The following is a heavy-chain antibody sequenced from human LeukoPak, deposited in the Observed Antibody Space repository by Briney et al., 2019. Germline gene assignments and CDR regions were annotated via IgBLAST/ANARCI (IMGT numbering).Heavy chain of an antibody. Sequence: ASVKLSCKAAGYTFTNYAISWVRQAPGQGLEWMGWISAYNGNTNYAQMLQGRVTMTTDTSTSTAYMELRSLRSDDTAVYYCARESHSYDSSGYYYEERRAFDIWGQGTMVTVSS. CDR1: GYTFTNYA. CDR2: ISAYNGNT. D-gene: IGHD3-22*01. J-gene: IGHJ3*02. CDR3: ARESHSYDSSGYYYEERRAFDI. V-gene: IGHV1-18*01.